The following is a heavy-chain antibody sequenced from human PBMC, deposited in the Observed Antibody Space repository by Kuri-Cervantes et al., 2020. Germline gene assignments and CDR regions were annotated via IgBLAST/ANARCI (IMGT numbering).Heavy chain of an antibody. J-gene: IGHJ4*02. Sequence: ASVKVSCKASGYTFTSYDINWVRQATGQGLEWMGWMNPNSGNTGYVQKFQGRVTMTRNTSISTAYMELSSLRSEDTAVYYCARVAAGFGVVTAFFDYWGQGTLVTVSS. CDR3: ARVAAGFGVVTAFFDY. CDR2: MNPNSGNT. CDR1: GYTFTSYD. D-gene: IGHD2-21*02. V-gene: IGHV1-8*01.